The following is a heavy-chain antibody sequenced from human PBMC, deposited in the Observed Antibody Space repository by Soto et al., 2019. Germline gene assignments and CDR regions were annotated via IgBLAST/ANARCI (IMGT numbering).Heavy chain of an antibody. CDR3: ARDLHNTMGY. Sequence: QVQLVQSGAEVKKPGSSVKVSCKASGGTVSIYSISWVRQAPGQGLEWMGRIIPILGIANYAQKFQGRVTITADKSTSTAYMELSSLRSEDTAVYYCARDLHNTMGYWGQGTLVTVSS. CDR1: GGTVSIYS. D-gene: IGHD1-1*01. CDR2: IIPILGIA. J-gene: IGHJ4*02. V-gene: IGHV1-69*08.